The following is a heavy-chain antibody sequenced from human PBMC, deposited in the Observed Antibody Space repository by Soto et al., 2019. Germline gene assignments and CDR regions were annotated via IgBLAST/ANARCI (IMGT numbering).Heavy chain of an antibody. J-gene: IGHJ4*02. CDR3: AKDRAREYYYGSGSYYNPPGY. D-gene: IGHD3-10*01. Sequence: GSLRLSCAASGFTFSSYAMSWVRQAPGKGLEWVSAISGSGGSTYYADSVKGRFTISRDNSKNTLYLQMNSLRAEDTAVYYCAKDRAREYYYGSGSYYNPPGYWGQGTLVTVSS. CDR2: ISGSGGST. CDR1: GFTFSSYA. V-gene: IGHV3-23*01.